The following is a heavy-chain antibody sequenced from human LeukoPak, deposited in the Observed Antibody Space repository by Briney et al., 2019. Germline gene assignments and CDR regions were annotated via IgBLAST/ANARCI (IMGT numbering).Heavy chain of an antibody. CDR3: ASYGSGSYPYYFDY. Sequence: GGSLRLSCAASGFTFSSYAMSWVRQAPGKGLEWVAVISYDGSNKYYADSVKGRFTISRDNSKNTLYLQMNSLRAEDTAVYYCASYGSGSYPYYFDYWGQGTLVTVSS. CDR1: GFTFSSYA. V-gene: IGHV3-30-3*01. D-gene: IGHD3-10*01. CDR2: ISYDGSNK. J-gene: IGHJ4*02.